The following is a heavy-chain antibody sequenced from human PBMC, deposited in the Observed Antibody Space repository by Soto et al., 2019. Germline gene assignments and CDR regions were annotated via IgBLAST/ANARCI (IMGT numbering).Heavy chain of an antibody. V-gene: IGHV3-23*01. D-gene: IGHD5-18*01. J-gene: IGHJ6*02. CDR1: GFTFSRYA. CDR2: LRGGGDRI. Sequence: GSLRLSCAASGFTFSRYAMSWVRQAPGKGLEWVSGLRGGGDRIHYADSVKGRFTISRDNSKNTLYLQMSSLRAEDTAVYYCAKDIGIYVDTDALDVWGQGTTVTVSS. CDR3: AKDIGIYVDTDALDV.